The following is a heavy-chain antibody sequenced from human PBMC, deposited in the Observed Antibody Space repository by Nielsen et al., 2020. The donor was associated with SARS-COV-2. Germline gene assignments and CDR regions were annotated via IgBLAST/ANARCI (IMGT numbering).Heavy chain of an antibody. V-gene: IGHV4-39*01. CDR3: ARGRAYYDFWSGYFYYYGMDV. J-gene: IGHJ6*02. Sequence: SETLSLTCTVSGGSISSSSYYWGWIRQPPGKGLEWIGSIYYSGSTYYNPSLKSRVTISVDTSKNQFSLKLSSVTAADTAVYYCARGRAYYDFWSGYFYYYGMDVWGQGTTVTVSS. D-gene: IGHD3-3*01. CDR2: IYYSGST. CDR1: GGSISSSSYY.